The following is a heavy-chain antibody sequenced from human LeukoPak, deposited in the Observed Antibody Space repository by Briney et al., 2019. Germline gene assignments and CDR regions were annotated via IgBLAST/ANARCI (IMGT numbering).Heavy chain of an antibody. V-gene: IGHV4-38-2*02. Sequence: PSETLSLTCTVSGYSISSDYYRGWIRQPPGKGLEWIGSIYHSGSTYYNPSLKSRVTISVDTSKNQFSLKLRSVTAADTAVYYCARGKSRGSHIDYWGQGTLVTVSS. CDR3: ARGKSRGSHIDY. CDR1: GYSISSDYY. CDR2: IYHSGST. D-gene: IGHD1-26*01. J-gene: IGHJ4*02.